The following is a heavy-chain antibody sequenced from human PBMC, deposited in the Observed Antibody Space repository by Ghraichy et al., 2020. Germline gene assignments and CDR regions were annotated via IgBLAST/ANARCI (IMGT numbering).Heavy chain of an antibody. CDR3: ARHEVNTVTTWSYYYYGMDV. J-gene: IGHJ6*02. CDR1: GGSISSSSYY. D-gene: IGHD4-17*01. V-gene: IGHV4-39*01. CDR2: IYYSGST. Sequence: GSLSLTCTVSGGSISSSSYYWGWIRQPPGKGLEWIGSIYYSGSTYYNPSLKSRVTISVDTSKNQFSLKLSSVTAADTAVYYCARHEVNTVTTWSYYYYGMDVWGQGTTVTVSS.